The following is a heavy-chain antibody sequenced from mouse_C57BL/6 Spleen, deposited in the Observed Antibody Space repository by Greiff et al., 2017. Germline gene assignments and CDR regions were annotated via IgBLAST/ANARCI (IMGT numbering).Heavy chain of an antibody. J-gene: IGHJ4*01. CDR1: GFSLTSYG. CDR3: AKHEGGNAYAMDY. V-gene: IGHV2-9*01. Sequence: QVQLKESGPGLVAPSQSLSISCTVSGFSLTSYGVDWVRQPPGQGLEWLGVIWGGGSKNYNSALMSRLSISKDNSKSEVFLKMNSLQTDDTAMYYCAKHEGGNAYAMDYWGQGTSVTVSS. D-gene: IGHD2-1*01. CDR2: IWGGGSK.